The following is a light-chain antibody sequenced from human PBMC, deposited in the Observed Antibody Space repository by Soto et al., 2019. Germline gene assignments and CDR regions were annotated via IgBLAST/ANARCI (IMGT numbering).Light chain of an antibody. V-gene: IGLV2-14*01. CDR1: SSDVGGFEY. Sequence: QSALSQPASVSGSPGQSITISCTGTSSDVGGFEYVSWYQHQPGKAPKLIMYDVTKRPSWVSNRFSGSKSGNTASLTISGIPAEDEGDYYCGSITRSSTSVFGTGTKLTVL. CDR3: GSITRSSTSV. CDR2: DVT. J-gene: IGLJ1*01.